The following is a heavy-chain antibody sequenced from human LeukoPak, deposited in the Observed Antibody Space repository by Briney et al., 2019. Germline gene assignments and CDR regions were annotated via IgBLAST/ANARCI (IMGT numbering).Heavy chain of an antibody. V-gene: IGHV3-30*04. CDR1: GFTFSSYA. Sequence: PGGSLRLSCAASGFTFSSYAMHWVRQAPGKGLEWVAVISYDRTNKYYADSVKGRFTISRDNSKNTLYLQMNSLRAEDTAVYYCAKEWGFGGLRYFDYWGQGTLVTVSS. CDR3: AKEWGFGGLRYFDY. J-gene: IGHJ4*02. CDR2: ISYDRTNK. D-gene: IGHD3-10*01.